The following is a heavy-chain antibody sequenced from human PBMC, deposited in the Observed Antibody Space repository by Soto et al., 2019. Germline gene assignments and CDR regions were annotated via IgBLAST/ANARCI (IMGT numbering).Heavy chain of an antibody. V-gene: IGHV3-11*01. CDR3: ARDRLSDLPDY. Sequence: GGSLRLSCAASGFTFSDYYMSWIRQAPGKGLEWVSYISSSGSTIFYADSVKGRFTISRDNAKNSLYLQMNSLRAEDTAVYYCARDRLSDLPDYWGQGTLVTVSS. D-gene: IGHD3-16*01. CDR2: ISSSGSTI. J-gene: IGHJ4*02. CDR1: GFTFSDYY.